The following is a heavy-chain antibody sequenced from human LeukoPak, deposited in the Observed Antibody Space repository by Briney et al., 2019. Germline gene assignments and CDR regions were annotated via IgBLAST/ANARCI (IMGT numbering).Heavy chain of an antibody. J-gene: IGHJ6*02. Sequence: SETLSLTCTVSGGSISSYYWSWIRQPPGKGLEWIGYIYYSGSTNYNPSLKSRVTISVDTSKNRFSLKLSSVTAADTAVYYCARDSNPGYSSSWYYYGMDVWGQGTTVTVSS. D-gene: IGHD6-13*01. CDR2: IYYSGST. CDR3: ARDSNPGYSSSWYYYGMDV. CDR1: GGSISSYY. V-gene: IGHV4-59*01.